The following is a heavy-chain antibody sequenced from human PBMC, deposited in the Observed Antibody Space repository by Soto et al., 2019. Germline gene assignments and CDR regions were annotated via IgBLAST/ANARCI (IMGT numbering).Heavy chain of an antibody. CDR3: ARGRLVPAVNFDY. CDR2: IYHSGST. J-gene: IGHJ4*02. Sequence: TSETLSLTCAVSGGSISSGGYSWSWIRQPPGKGLEWIGYIYHSGSTYYNPSLKSRVTISVDGSKNQFSLKVKSVTAADTAVYYCARGRLVPAVNFDYWGLGTLVTVSS. V-gene: IGHV4-30-2*01. D-gene: IGHD2-2*01. CDR1: GGSISSGGYS.